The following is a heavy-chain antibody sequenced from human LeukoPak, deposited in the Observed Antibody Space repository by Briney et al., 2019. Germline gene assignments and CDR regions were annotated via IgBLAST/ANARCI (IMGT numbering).Heavy chain of an antibody. CDR1: GESTTIDTSC. CDR2: IHYTRTS. CDR3: ARAPAYRRYVFEK. Sequence: PPASLSPTCSVSGESTTIDTSCWGWVRRSRGAGLGWLANIHYTRTSHYDPSLASRVSISVDTTKNQFSLKLRSVTAADSAVYFCARAPAYRRYVFEKWGQGILVTVSS. J-gene: IGHJ4*02. V-gene: IGHV4-39*01. D-gene: IGHD2-2*01.